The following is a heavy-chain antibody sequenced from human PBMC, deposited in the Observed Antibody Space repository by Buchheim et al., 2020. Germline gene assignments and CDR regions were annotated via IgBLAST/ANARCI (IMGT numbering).Heavy chain of an antibody. D-gene: IGHD3-22*01. CDR3: ARVRGIVGSPYYFDY. V-gene: IGHV4-59*01. Sequence: QVQLQESGPGLVKPSDTLSLTCTVSGGSISSYYWSWIRQPPGKGLEWIGYIYYSGSTNYNPSLKSRVTISVDPSKNHLSLKLSSVTAADTAVYYCARVRGIVGSPYYFDYWGQGTL. CDR1: GGSISSYY. CDR2: IYYSGST. J-gene: IGHJ4*02.